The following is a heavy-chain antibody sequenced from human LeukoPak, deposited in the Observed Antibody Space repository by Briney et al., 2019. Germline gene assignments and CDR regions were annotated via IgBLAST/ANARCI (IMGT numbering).Heavy chain of an antibody. CDR3: ARGPQLIGYYYIDV. V-gene: IGHV6-1*01. CDR1: GYRVSSDTAA. Sequence: SQTLSLTCAISGYRVSSDTAAWNWIRHSPSRGLEWLGRTYYRSSWYYDYAPSVKSRIIINPDTSKNQFSLHLTSVTPDDTAVYYCARGPQLIGYYYIDVWGKGSTVTVSS. J-gene: IGHJ6*03. D-gene: IGHD3-10*01. CDR2: TYYRSSWYY.